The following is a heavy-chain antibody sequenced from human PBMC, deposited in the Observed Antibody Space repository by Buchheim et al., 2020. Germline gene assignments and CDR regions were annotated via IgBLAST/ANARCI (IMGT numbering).Heavy chain of an antibody. CDR1: GGYISSYY. CDR3: ARWGGGAACDY. J-gene: IGHJ4*02. D-gene: IGHD3-16*01. Sequence: QVQLQESGPGLVKPSETLSLTCTVSGGYISSYYWSWIRQSPGKGLEWIGYIYYTGNTNYNPSLKSRVTISIDTSKNQFSLKLSSVTAADTAVYYCARWGGGAACDYWGQGTL. V-gene: IGHV4-59*08. CDR2: IYYTGNT.